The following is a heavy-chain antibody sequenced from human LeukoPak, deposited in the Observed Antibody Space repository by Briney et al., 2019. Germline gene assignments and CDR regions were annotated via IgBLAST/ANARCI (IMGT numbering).Heavy chain of an antibody. J-gene: IGHJ5*02. V-gene: IGHV3-15*01. CDR2: LKSKATGETA. Sequence: PGGSLRLSCEVSGNNFIDAWLDWVRRTPGKGLEWLGRLKSKATGETADYATSVKGRFTISRDDSKATFYLQMNSLKTEDTGVYYCTLEPRWRASGQGTLVSVSA. CDR3: TLEPRWRA. CDR1: GNNFIDAW. D-gene: IGHD3-3*01.